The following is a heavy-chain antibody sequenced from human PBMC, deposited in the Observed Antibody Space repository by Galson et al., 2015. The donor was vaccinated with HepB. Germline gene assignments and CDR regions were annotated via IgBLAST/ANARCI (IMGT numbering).Heavy chain of an antibody. CDR3: AREGSFMITSPNYYYYGMDV. CDR1: GFTFSSYG. D-gene: IGHD3-16*01. Sequence: SLRLSCAASGFTFSSYGMHWVRQAPGKGLEWVAVISYDGSNKYYADSVKGRFTISRDNSKNTLYLQMNSLRAEDTAVYYCAREGSFMITSPNYYYYGMDVWGQGTPVTVSS. V-gene: IGHV3-30*03. CDR2: ISYDGSNK. J-gene: IGHJ6*02.